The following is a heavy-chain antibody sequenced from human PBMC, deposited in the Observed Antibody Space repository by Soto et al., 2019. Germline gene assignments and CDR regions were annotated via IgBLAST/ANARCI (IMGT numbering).Heavy chain of an antibody. Sequence: QVQLVESGGGLVKPGGSLRLSCAASGFSFSNYFMTWIRQAPGRGLEWVSYISNGGDVIHYADSVKGRFTISRDNVEKLLYLQMNSLIVEDTAVYYCATENWYPDLWGRGTLVTVSS. CDR1: GFSFSNYF. J-gene: IGHJ2*01. V-gene: IGHV3-11*01. CDR2: ISNGGDVI. CDR3: ATENWYPDL.